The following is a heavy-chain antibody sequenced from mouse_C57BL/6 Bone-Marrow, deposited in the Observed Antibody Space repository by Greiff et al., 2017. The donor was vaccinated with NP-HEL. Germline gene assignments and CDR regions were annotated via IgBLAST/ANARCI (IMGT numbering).Heavy chain of an antibody. J-gene: IGHJ2*01. V-gene: IGHV1-72*01. CDR2: IDPNSGGT. D-gene: IGHD1-1*01. Sequence: VQLQQPGAELVKPGASVKLSCKASGYTFTNYWMHWVKQRPGGGLEWIGRIDPNSGGTKYNEKFKSKATLTVDKPSSTAYMQLSSLTSEDSAVYYCASYYYGSGYFDYWGQGTTLTVSA. CDR3: ASYYYGSGYFDY. CDR1: GYTFTNYW.